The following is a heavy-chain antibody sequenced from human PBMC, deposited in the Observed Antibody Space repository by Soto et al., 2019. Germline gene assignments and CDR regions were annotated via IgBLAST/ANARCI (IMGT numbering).Heavy chain of an antibody. CDR3: ARSLYVDYVHWYFDL. J-gene: IGHJ2*01. D-gene: IGHD4-17*01. Sequence: QVTLKESGPVLVKPTETLTLTCTVSGFSLRNTRMGVSWIRQSPGKALEWLAHIFSYDAKSYSPSLKSRLAISRDTSKSQVVLTMTNVAPVDTATYYCARSLYVDYVHWYFDLWGRGTLVTVSS. CDR2: IFSYDAK. CDR1: GFSLRNTRMG. V-gene: IGHV2-26*01.